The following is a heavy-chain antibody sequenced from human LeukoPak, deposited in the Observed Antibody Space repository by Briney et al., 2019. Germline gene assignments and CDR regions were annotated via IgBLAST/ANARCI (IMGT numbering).Heavy chain of an antibody. CDR3: AREVERDYYGSGSYYS. CDR1: GDSVSSYSAA. Sequence: SQTLSLTCAISGDSVSSYSAAWNWLRQSPSRGVEWLGRTYYRSKRYNYYAVSARSRITIHPDTSKNQFSLQLNSVTPEDTAVYYCAREVERDYYGSGSYYSWGQGTLVTVSS. D-gene: IGHD3-10*01. V-gene: IGHV6-1*01. CDR2: TYYRSKRYN. J-gene: IGHJ4*02.